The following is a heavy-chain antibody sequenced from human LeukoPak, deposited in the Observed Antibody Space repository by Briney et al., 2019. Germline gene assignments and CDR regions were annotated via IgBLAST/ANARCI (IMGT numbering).Heavy chain of an antibody. J-gene: IGHJ3*02. Sequence: QPGGSLKLSCAGSGFTFSTFGFHWVRQAPGKGLEWVAVTSFDGTNKYYADSVKGRFTISRDNSKNTLYLQMNSLRADDTAVYYCARGGRAGWSGSYEDSFDIWGQGTMVTVSS. V-gene: IGHV3-30*03. CDR1: GFTFSTFG. CDR3: ARGGRAGWSGSYEDSFDI. CDR2: TSFDGTNK. D-gene: IGHD1-26*01.